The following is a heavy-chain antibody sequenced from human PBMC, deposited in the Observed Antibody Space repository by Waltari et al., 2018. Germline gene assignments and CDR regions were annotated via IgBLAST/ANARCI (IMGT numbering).Heavy chain of an antibody. CDR2: IAHKPDNYVT. CDR3: ARVGYSSGSEDY. Sequence: EVQLVESGGGLVRPGGSLRLSCAAPGICFRDSYMSWVRQAQGKGLEWVSRIAHKPDNYVTRYAASVQGRFTISRDDSKNSLYLQMNSLETEDTALYYCARVGYSSGSEDYWGQGTLVTVSS. D-gene: IGHD5-12*01. J-gene: IGHJ4*02. CDR1: GICFRDSY. V-gene: IGHV3-72*01.